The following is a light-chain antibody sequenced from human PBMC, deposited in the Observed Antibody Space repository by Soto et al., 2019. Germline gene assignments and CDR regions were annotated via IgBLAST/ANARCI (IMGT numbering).Light chain of an antibody. CDR2: GTS. CDR3: QQYDGSPRT. V-gene: IGKV3-20*01. Sequence: EIVLTQSPGTLSLSPGERATLSCRADRSVSDTLLTWFQQKPGQAPRLLIFGTSNRAPGIPDRFSGSGSGTDFTLTISRLEPEDFVVYHCQQYDGSPRTFGQGTKVEVK. CDR1: RSVSDTL. J-gene: IGKJ1*01.